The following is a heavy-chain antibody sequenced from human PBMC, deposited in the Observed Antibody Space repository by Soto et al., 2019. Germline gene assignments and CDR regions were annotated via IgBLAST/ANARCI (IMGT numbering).Heavy chain of an antibody. CDR1: GFTFSNYP. J-gene: IGHJ4*02. V-gene: IGHV3-74*01. CDR3: GRVGNGEGYY. CDR2: ISSDGRST. Sequence: GGSLRLSCAASGFTFSNYPMYWVHQTPGKGLVWVSRISSDGRSTIYADSVKGRFTISRDNARNTLYLQMNTLRAEDTAVYYCGRVGNGEGYYWGQGTLVTVSS. D-gene: IGHD2-8*01.